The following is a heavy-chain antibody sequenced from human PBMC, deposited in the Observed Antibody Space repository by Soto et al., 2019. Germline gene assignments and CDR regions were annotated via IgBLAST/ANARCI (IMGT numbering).Heavy chain of an antibody. D-gene: IGHD6-19*01. CDR3: ARDHNIAVAPGGY. CDR2: IWYDGSNK. CDR1: GFTFSSYG. J-gene: IGHJ4*02. V-gene: IGHV3-33*01. Sequence: PGGSLRLSCAASGFTFSSYGMHWVRQAPCKGLEWVAVIWYDGSNKYYADSVKGRFTISRDNSKNTLYLQMNSLRAEDTAVYYCARDHNIAVAPGGYWGQGTLVTVSS.